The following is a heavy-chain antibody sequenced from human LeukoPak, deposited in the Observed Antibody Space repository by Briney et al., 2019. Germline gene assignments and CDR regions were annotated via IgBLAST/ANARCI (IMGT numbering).Heavy chain of an antibody. CDR1: GFTFSDYA. V-gene: IGHV3-23*01. Sequence: GGSLRLSCAASGFTFSDYAMSWVRQAPGKGLEWVSAISGTGGGTWYADSVKGRVTISRDNSKNTLYLQMNSLRAEDTAVYYCAKDSYDSSGSRYDYWGQGTLVTVSS. J-gene: IGHJ4*02. D-gene: IGHD3-22*01. CDR3: AKDSYDSSGSRYDY. CDR2: ISGTGGGT.